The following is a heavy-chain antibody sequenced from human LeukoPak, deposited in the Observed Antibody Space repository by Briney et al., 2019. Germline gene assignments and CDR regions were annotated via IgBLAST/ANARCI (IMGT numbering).Heavy chain of an antibody. CDR1: GFTFSSYG. Sequence: GGTLRLSCAASGFTFSSYGMSSVRQAPGKGLEWVSAISGSGGSTYYADSVKGRFTISRDNSKNTLYLQMNSLRAEDTAVYYCAKEKYSGYDVFDYWGQGTLVTVSS. V-gene: IGHV3-23*01. CDR2: ISGSGGST. D-gene: IGHD5-12*01. J-gene: IGHJ4*02. CDR3: AKEKYSGYDVFDY.